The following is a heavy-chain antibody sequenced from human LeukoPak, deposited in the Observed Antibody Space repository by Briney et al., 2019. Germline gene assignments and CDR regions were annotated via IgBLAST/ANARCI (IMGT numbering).Heavy chain of an antibody. J-gene: IGHJ4*02. CDR1: GFTFSNYG. Sequence: GGSLRLSCAASGFTFSNYGMHWVRQAPGKGLEWVAGVSFDGTNYYYPDSVKGRFTISRDNSKNALYLQMNSLRAEDTAVYFCAKSNSGYSYIDFWGQGALVTVSS. CDR2: VSFDGTNY. CDR3: AKSNSGYSYIDF. V-gene: IGHV3-33*06. D-gene: IGHD5-12*01.